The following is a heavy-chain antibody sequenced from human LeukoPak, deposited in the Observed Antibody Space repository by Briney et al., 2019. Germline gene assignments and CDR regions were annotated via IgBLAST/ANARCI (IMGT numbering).Heavy chain of an antibody. Sequence: GXXLRLSCAASGFTFSNAWMSWVRQAPGKGMEWGGRIKSKTDGGKTDYAAPVKGRFTSSRDEAKNKLYLQMNSLKPEDTAVYYCTTDLRWQDAFDIWGQGTMVIVSS. D-gene: IGHD4-23*01. J-gene: IGHJ3*02. CDR1: GFTFSNAW. V-gene: IGHV3-15*01. CDR2: IKSKTDGGKT. CDR3: TTDLRWQDAFDI.